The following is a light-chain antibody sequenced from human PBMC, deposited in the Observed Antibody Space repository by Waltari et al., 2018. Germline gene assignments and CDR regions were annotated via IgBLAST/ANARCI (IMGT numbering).Light chain of an antibody. J-gene: IGKJ1*01. V-gene: IGKV3-20*01. CDR3: QHYVRLPVT. CDR2: GAS. CDR1: QSVGRS. Sequence: EIVLTQSPGTLSLSPGERANLSCRASQSVGRSLAWYQQKPGQAPRLLIYGASNRATGIPDRFSGSGSGTDFSLTISRLEPEDFSVYYCQHYVRLPVTFGQGTRVEIK.